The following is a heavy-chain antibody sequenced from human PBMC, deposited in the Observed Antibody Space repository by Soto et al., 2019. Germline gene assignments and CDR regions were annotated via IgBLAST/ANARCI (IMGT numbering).Heavy chain of an antibody. Sequence: ASVKVSCKASGYTFTSYYMHWVRQAPGQGLEWMGIINPSGGSTSYAQKFQGRVTMTRDTSTSTVYMELRSLRSEDTAVYYCARVTADYYFDYWGQGTLVTVSS. CDR3: ARVTADYYFDY. CDR1: GYTFTSYY. CDR2: INPSGGST. J-gene: IGHJ4*02. D-gene: IGHD2-2*01. V-gene: IGHV1-46*01.